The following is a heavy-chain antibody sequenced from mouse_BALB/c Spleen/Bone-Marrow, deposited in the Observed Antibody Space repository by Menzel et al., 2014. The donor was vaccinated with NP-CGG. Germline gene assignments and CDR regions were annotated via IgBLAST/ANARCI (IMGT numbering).Heavy chain of an antibody. D-gene: IGHD2-3*01. V-gene: IGHV1-18*01. Sequence: EVKLQESGPELVKPGASVKISCKTSGYTFTEYTMHWVKQSHGKSLEWIGSINPNNGGTNYNQKFKGKATLTADKSSSTAYMEFRSLTSEDSAVYYCARGDGYYVYAMDYWGQGTSVTVSS. CDR2: INPNNGGT. J-gene: IGHJ4*01. CDR3: ARGDGYYVYAMDY. CDR1: GYTFTEYT.